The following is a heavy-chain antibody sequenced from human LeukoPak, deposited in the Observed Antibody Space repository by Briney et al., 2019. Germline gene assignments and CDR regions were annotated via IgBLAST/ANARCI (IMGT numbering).Heavy chain of an antibody. D-gene: IGHD1-1*01. Sequence: PGGSLRLSCAASGFTFSNAWMSWVRQAPGKGLEWVGRIKSKTDGGTIDYAAPVKGRFTISRDDSKNTLYLQMNSLKIEDTAVYYCATAPSGILYYFDYWGQGTLVTVSS. V-gene: IGHV3-15*01. CDR2: IKSKTDGGTI. J-gene: IGHJ4*02. CDR3: ATAPSGILYYFDY. CDR1: GFTFSNAW.